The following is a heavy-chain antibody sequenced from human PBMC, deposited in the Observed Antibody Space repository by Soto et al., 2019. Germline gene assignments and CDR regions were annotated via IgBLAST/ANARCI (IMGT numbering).Heavy chain of an antibody. D-gene: IGHD5-12*01. V-gene: IGHV3-66*01. CDR1: GFTVSSNY. CDR2: IYSGGST. Sequence: EVQLVESGGGLVQPGGSLRLSCAASGFTVSSNYMSWVRQAPGKGLEWVSVIYSGGSTYYADSVKGRFTIARDNSKSTLYLQMSSRRAEDSAVYYCARDSAPRGYSGYDGFVSWGQGTLVTVSS. J-gene: IGHJ4*02. CDR3: ARDSAPRGYSGYDGFVS.